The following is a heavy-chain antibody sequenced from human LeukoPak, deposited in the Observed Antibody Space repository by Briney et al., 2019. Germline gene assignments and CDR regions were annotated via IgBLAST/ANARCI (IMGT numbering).Heavy chain of an antibody. Sequence: ASVKVSCKASGYTFTGYYMHWVRQAPGQGLEWMGWINPNSGGTNYAQKFQGMVTMTRDTSISTAYMELSRLRSDDTAVYYCARYSYYYYYMDVWGKGTTVTVSS. CDR1: GYTFTGYY. J-gene: IGHJ6*03. CDR3: ARYSYYYYYMDV. CDR2: INPNSGGT. V-gene: IGHV1-2*02.